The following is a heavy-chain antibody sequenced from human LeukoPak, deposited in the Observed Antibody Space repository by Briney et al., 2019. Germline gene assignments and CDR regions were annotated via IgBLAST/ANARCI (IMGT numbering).Heavy chain of an antibody. Sequence: GGSLRLSCAASGFTFTSFWMSWVRLAPGKGLEWVANIKQDGSEKNYVDSVKGRFTISRDNAKNSLYLQMNSLRAEDTALYYCAKERIIIAAAGTFDYWGQGTLVTVSS. V-gene: IGHV3-7*03. J-gene: IGHJ4*02. CDR1: GFTFTSFW. CDR2: IKQDGSEK. D-gene: IGHD6-13*01. CDR3: AKERIIIAAAGTFDY.